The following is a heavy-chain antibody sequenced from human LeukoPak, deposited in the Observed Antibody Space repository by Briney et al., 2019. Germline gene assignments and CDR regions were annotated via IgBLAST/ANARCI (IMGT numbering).Heavy chain of an antibody. CDR2: INPNSGGT. CDR3: ARDRGVTLVRVPMGWIDH. D-gene: IGHD3-10*01. J-gene: IGHJ5*02. Sequence: GASVTVSCKTSGYTFTGYYIHWVRQAPGQGLEWMGWINPNSGGTNYAQRFQGRVTMTRDTSISTAYMELSRLISDDTAVYYCARDRGVTLVRVPMGWIDHWGQGTLVTVSS. V-gene: IGHV1-2*02. CDR1: GYTFTGYY.